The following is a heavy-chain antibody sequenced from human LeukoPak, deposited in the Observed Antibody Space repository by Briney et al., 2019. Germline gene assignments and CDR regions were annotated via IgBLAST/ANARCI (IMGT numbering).Heavy chain of an antibody. V-gene: IGHV3-23*01. CDR3: ARTYYYGSXXXXCLXY. Sequence: LSCAASEXXFSXXXXXWAXXXXXXXXXXVXXXSGGGGRTYYAESAKGRFTISRDNSKNTLYLQMNRLRAEDTAVYYCARTYYYGSXXXXCLXYXGXXXXXXXXS. CDR2: XSGGGGRT. J-gene: IGHJ4*01. CDR1: EXXFSXXX. D-gene: IGHD3-22*01.